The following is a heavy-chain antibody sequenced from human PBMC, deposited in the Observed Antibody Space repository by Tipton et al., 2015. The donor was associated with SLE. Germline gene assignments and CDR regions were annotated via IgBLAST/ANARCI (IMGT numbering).Heavy chain of an antibody. D-gene: IGHD6-6*01. CDR2: IYYSGST. CDR1: GGSISSYY. J-gene: IGHJ4*02. V-gene: IGHV4-59*12. Sequence: TLSLTCTVSGGSISSYYWSWIRQPPGKGLEWIGYIYYSGSTNYNPSLKSRVSISVDTSKNQFSLKLTSVTAADTAVYYCARGIVAAFYYWGQGTLVTVSS. CDR3: ARGIVAAFYY.